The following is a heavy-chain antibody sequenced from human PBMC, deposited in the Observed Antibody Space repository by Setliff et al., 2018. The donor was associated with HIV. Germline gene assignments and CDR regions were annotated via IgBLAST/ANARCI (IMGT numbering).Heavy chain of an antibody. CDR1: GFTFGEYP. Sequence: RLSCATSGFTFGEYPMGWFRQAPGKGLEWVSFIRTKNYRGTTEYAASVEGRFTISRDDSRGVAYLQMNSLKSEDTAVYYCSRGGRPTDEYVWFDPWGQGTQVTVSS. D-gene: IGHD2-15*01. CDR3: SRGGRPTDEYVWFDP. CDR2: IRTKNYRGTT. V-gene: IGHV3-49*03. J-gene: IGHJ5*02.